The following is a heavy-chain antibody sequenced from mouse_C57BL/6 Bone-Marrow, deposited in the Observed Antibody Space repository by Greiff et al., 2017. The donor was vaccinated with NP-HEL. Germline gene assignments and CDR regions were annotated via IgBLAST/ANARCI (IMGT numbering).Heavy chain of an antibody. Sequence: QVQLQQSGPELVKPGASVKISCKASGYAFSSSWMNWVKQRPGKGLEWIGRIYPGDGDTNYNGKFKGKATLTADKSSSTAYMQLSSLTSEDSAVYFCARQGYGSSYAMDYWGQGTSVTVSS. D-gene: IGHD1-1*01. J-gene: IGHJ4*01. V-gene: IGHV1-82*01. CDR3: ARQGYGSSYAMDY. CDR1: GYAFSSSW. CDR2: IYPGDGDT.